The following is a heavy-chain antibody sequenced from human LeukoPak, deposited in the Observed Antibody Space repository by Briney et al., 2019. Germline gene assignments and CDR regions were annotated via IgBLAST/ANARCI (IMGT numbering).Heavy chain of an antibody. J-gene: IGHJ4*02. CDR2: ISASNGNT. D-gene: IGHD3-16*02. Sequence: ASVKVSCKASGYSFISYGITWVRQAPGQGLEWMGWISASNGNTNYAQKLHGRVTMTTDTSTSTAYMELRSLRSDDTAVYYCARDMGSDDNVCGSYRPFDNWGQGTLVTVSS. V-gene: IGHV1-18*01. CDR3: ARDMGSDDNVCGSYRPFDN. CDR1: GYSFISYG.